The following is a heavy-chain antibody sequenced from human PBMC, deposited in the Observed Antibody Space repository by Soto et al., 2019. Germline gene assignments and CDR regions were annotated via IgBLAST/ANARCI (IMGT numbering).Heavy chain of an antibody. V-gene: IGHV3-21*01. Sequence: EVQLVESGGGQVKPGGSLRLSCAASGFIVSSSTMNWVRQAPGKGLEWVASISSDSNYIFYAESVKGRFSISRDDAQNSLYLHLNSLRADDTAAYYCAKEGPGGGRHFYYGMDVWGQGTTVTVSS. J-gene: IGHJ6*02. CDR3: AKEGPGGGRHFYYGMDV. D-gene: IGHD1-26*01. CDR1: GFIVSSST. CDR2: ISSDSNYI.